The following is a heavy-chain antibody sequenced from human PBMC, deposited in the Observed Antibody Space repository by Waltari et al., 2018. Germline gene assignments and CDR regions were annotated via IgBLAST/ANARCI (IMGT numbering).Heavy chain of an antibody. CDR3: ATPFYNWDDPLHT. CDR2: ISVSDDT. V-gene: IGHV3-23*01. J-gene: IGHJ5*02. D-gene: IGHD1-20*01. CDR1: GLIFNNFT. Sequence: EVQLLESGGDLVQPGGSLRLSCAASGLIFNNFTSNWVRLGPGAGLDWVSAISVSDDTYYADSVKGRFTVSRDTSKNTVYLQMNGLRAEDTAVYYCATPFYNWDDPLHTWGQGTLVAVSS.